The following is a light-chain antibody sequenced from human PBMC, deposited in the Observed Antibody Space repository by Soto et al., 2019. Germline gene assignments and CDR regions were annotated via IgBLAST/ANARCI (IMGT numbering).Light chain of an antibody. V-gene: IGLV2-14*01. CDR3: SSYTTSNNVI. CDR2: EVI. J-gene: IGLJ2*01. Sequence: QSALTQPASVSGSPGQSITISCTGSSSDVGGYNYVSWYQQHPGKAPKLMIYEVINRPSGVSNRFSGSKSGNTASLTISGLQAEDEADYYCSSYTTSNNVIFGGGTKLTVL. CDR1: SSDVGGYNY.